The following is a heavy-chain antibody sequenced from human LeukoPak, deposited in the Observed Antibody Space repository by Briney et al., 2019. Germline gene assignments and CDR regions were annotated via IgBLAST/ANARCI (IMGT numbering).Heavy chain of an antibody. CDR2: FDPEDSET. CDR3: ATPPPKLKHYGDYYWYFDL. CDR1: GYTLTELS. Sequence: ASVKVSCKVSGYTLTELSMHWVRQAPGKGLEWMGGFDPEDSETIYAQKFQGRVTMTEDTSTDTAYMELSSLRSEDTAVYYCATPPPKLKHYGDYYWYFDLWGRGTLVTVSS. J-gene: IGHJ2*01. V-gene: IGHV1-24*01. D-gene: IGHD4-17*01.